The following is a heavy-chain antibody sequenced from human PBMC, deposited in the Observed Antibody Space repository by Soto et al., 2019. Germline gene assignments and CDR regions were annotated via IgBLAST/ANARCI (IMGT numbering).Heavy chain of an antibody. CDR3: ARAPTPRWLVRGYGMDV. Sequence: QVQLVQSGAEVKKPGASVKVSCKASGYTFTSYGISWVRQAPGQGLEWMGWISAYNGNTNYAQKLQGRVTLTTDTSTSTAYMELRSLRSDDTAVYYCARAPTPRWLVRGYGMDVWGQGTTVTVSS. D-gene: IGHD6-19*01. V-gene: IGHV1-18*01. CDR1: GYTFTSYG. J-gene: IGHJ6*02. CDR2: ISAYNGNT.